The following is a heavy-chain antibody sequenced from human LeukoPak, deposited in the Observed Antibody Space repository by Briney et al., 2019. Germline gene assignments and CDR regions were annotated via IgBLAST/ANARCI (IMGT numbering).Heavy chain of an antibody. CDR3: ARDGDSGWSLSH. V-gene: IGHV3-7*01. Sequence: PGGSLRLSCVASGFSITNHWMNWLRLAPGKGLEWVANIKSDGSEKKYVDSLKGRFTISRDNAEKSLYLQMNSLRAEDTALYYCARDGDSGWSLSHWGQGTLVTVSS. D-gene: IGHD6-13*01. J-gene: IGHJ1*01. CDR1: GFSITNHW. CDR2: IKSDGSEK.